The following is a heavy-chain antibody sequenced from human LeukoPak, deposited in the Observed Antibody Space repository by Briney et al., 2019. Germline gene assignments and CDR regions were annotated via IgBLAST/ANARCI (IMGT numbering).Heavy chain of an antibody. CDR3: ARSQWLIDASIDY. CDR1: GYTFTGYY. D-gene: IGHD6-19*01. CDR2: INPTSGST. Sequence: ASVKVSCKASGYTFTGYYMHWVRQAPGQGLEWMGWINPTSGSTKYAQKFQGRVTMTRDTAISTAYMELSRLRSDDTAVYYCARSQWLIDASIDYWGQGTLVTVSS. V-gene: IGHV1-2*02. J-gene: IGHJ4*02.